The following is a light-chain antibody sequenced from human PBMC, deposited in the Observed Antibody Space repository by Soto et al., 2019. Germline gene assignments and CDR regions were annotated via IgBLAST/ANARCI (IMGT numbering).Light chain of an antibody. J-gene: IGKJ3*01. CDR3: MHALQTPQT. Sequence: DIVMTQSPLSLPVTPGEPASISCRSSQSLLHSNGYNYLDWYLQKPGQSPQLLIYLGSNRASGVPDRLSGSGSGTDFTLKISRVEVEDVGVYYCMHALQTPQTFGPGTKVDIK. V-gene: IGKV2-28*01. CDR1: QSLLHSNGYNY. CDR2: LGS.